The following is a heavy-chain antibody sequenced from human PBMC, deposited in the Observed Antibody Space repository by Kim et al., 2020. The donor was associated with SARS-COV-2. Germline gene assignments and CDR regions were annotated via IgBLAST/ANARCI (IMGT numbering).Heavy chain of an antibody. Sequence: ASVKVSCKVSGYTLTELSMHWVRQAPGKGLEWMGGFDPEDGETIYAQKFQGRVTMTEDTSTDTAYMELSSLRSEDTAVYYCATSPGYCSGGSCPANWFDPWGQGTLVTVSS. J-gene: IGHJ5*02. CDR1: GYTLTELS. V-gene: IGHV1-24*01. CDR3: ATSPGYCSGGSCPANWFDP. CDR2: FDPEDGET. D-gene: IGHD2-15*01.